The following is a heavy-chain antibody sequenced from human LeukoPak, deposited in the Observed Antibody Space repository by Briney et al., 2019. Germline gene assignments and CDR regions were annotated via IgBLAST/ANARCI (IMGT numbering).Heavy chain of an antibody. D-gene: IGHD3-22*01. Sequence: GGFLRLSCAASGFTFSSYTMNWVRQAPGKGLEWVSSITSSGSYIYYADSVKGRFTVSRDNAKNSLYLQMNSLRAEDTAVYYCARAYLNDRAQGTLVTVSS. V-gene: IGHV3-21*01. CDR1: GFTFSSYT. CDR2: ITSSGSYI. CDR3: ARAYLND. J-gene: IGHJ1*01.